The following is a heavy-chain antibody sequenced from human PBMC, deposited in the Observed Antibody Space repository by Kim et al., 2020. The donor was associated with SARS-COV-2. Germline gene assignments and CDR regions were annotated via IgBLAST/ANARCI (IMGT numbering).Heavy chain of an antibody. CDR2: IYYSGST. CDR3: ARQRRGDSYSSGYYDSLEYFHP. CDR1: SGSISSSSYY. V-gene: IGHV4-39*01. Sequence: SETLSLTCTVSSGSISSSSYYWGWIRQPPGKGLEWIGSIYYSGSTYYNLSLKSRVTISVDTSKNQFSLKLTSVTAADTAVYYCARQRRGDSYSSGYYDSLEYFHPWGQGTLVTVSS. J-gene: IGHJ1*01. D-gene: IGHD3-22*01.